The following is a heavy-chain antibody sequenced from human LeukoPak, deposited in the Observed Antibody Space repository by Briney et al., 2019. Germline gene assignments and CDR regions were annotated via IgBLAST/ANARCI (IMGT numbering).Heavy chain of an antibody. J-gene: IGHJ4*02. CDR1: GFTFSYHS. V-gene: IGHV3-64*01. CDR2: ISTNGGST. D-gene: IGHD2-2*01. Sequence: GRSLRLSCAASGFTFSYHSMHWVRQAPGKGLEYVSAISTNGGSTYYANSVKGRFTISRDNSKNTLYLQMGSLRVEDMAVYYCARGGYCSSISCYEDYWGQGTLVTVSS. CDR3: ARGGYCSSISCYEDY.